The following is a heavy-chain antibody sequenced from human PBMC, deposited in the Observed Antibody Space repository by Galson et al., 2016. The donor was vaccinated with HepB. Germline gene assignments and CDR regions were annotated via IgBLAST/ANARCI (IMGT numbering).Heavy chain of an antibody. CDR3: ARGRSMPYFDS. V-gene: IGHV1-18*01. CDR2: INVRNGET. Sequence: SVKVSCKASDYKFTDYAITWVRQAPGQGLEWMGWINVRNGETNSAQRLQGRVTMTRETSTSTVFLDLRRLRSDDTAMYFCARGRSMPYFDSWGQGTLVTVSS. J-gene: IGHJ4*02. CDR1: DYKFTDYA. D-gene: IGHD2-2*01.